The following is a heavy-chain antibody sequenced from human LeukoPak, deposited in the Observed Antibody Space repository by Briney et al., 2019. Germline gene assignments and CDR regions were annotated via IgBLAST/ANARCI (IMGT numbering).Heavy chain of an antibody. D-gene: IGHD5/OR15-5a*01. J-gene: IGHJ4*02. CDR1: GGSISSGYH. CDR3: ARVAHDLYPYYFDY. Sequence: SQTLSLTCTVSGGSISSGYHWGWIRQPPGKGLEWIGSIYHSGSTYYNPSLKSRVTISVDTSKNQFSLKLSSVTAADTAVYYCARVAHDLYPYYFDYWGQGTLVTVSS. CDR2: IYHSGST. V-gene: IGHV4-38-2*02.